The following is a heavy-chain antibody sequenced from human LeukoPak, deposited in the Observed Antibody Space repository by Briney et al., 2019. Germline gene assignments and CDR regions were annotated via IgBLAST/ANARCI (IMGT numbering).Heavy chain of an antibody. J-gene: IGHJ6*03. D-gene: IGHD3-22*01. CDR3: ARDLVERDYDSSGYYYYYMDV. V-gene: IGHV1-46*01. CDR2: INPSGGST. CDR1: GYTFTSYY. Sequence: ASVKVSCKASGYTFTSYYMHWVRQAPGQGLEWMGIINPSGGSTSYAQKFQGRVTMTRDTSTSTVYMELSSLRSEDTAVYYCARDLVERDYDSSGYYYYYMDVWGKGTTVTVSS.